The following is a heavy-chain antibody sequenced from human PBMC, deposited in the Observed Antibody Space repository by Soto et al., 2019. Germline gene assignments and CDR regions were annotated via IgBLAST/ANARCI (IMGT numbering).Heavy chain of an antibody. CDR1: GGSISSYY. D-gene: IGHD3-22*01. V-gene: IGHV4-59*01. CDR2: IYYSGST. CDR3: ARGEYYYDSSGYLSP. J-gene: IGHJ5*02. Sequence: SETLSLTCTVSGGSISSYYWSWIRQPPGKGLEWIGYIYYSGSTNYNPSLKSRVTISVDTSKNQFSLKLSSVTAADTAVYYCARGEYYYDSSGYLSPWGQGTLLTISS.